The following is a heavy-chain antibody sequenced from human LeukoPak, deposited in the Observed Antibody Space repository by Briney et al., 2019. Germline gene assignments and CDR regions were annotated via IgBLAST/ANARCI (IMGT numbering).Heavy chain of an antibody. CDR3: ARTYYGSGSYYGY. J-gene: IGHJ4*02. D-gene: IGHD3-10*01. CDR1: GYTFTSYD. Sequence: ASVTASCKASGYTFTSYDINWVRQATGQGLEWMGWMNPNSGNTGYAQKFQGRVTMTRNTSISTAHMELSSLRSEDTAVYYCARTYYGSGSYYGYWGQGILVTVSS. V-gene: IGHV1-8*01. CDR2: MNPNSGNT.